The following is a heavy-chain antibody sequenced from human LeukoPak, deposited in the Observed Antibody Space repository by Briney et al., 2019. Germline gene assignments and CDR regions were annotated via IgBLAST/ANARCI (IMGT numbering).Heavy chain of an antibody. CDR3: ARVVVVAATDAFDI. J-gene: IGHJ3*02. CDR2: IYSGGST. D-gene: IGHD2-15*01. CDR1: GFTVSSNY. Sequence: GGSLRLSCAASGFTVSSNYMSWVRQPPGKGLEWVSVIYSGGSTYYADSVKGRFTISRDNSKNTLYLQMNSLRAEDTAVYYCARVVVVAATDAFDIWGQGTMVTVSS. V-gene: IGHV3-53*01.